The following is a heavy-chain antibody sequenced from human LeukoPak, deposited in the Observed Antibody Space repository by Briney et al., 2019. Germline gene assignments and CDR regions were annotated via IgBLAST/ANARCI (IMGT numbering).Heavy chain of an antibody. CDR3: ARVGEQGPAYYFDY. V-gene: IGHV1-46*01. D-gene: IGHD1-26*01. Sequence: ASVKVSCKASGYTFSNHDMHWVRQAPGQGLEWMGIINPSGGSTSYAQKFQGRVTMTRDMSTSTVYMELSSLRSEDTAVYYCARVGEQGPAYYFDYWGQGTLVTVSS. CDR1: GYTFSNHD. CDR2: INPSGGST. J-gene: IGHJ4*02.